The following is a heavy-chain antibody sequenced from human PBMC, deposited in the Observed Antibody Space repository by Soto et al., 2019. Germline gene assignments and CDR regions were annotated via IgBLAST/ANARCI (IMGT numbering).Heavy chain of an antibody. Sequence: ETLSLTCTVSGGSISSYYWSWIRQPPGKGLEWIGYIYYSGSTNYNPSLKSRVTISVDTSKNQFSLKLSSVTAADTAVYYCARYEISGFDYSGQGTLVTVSS. CDR2: IYYSGST. J-gene: IGHJ4*02. CDR3: ARYEISGFDY. V-gene: IGHV4-59*01. D-gene: IGHD3-9*01. CDR1: GGSISSYY.